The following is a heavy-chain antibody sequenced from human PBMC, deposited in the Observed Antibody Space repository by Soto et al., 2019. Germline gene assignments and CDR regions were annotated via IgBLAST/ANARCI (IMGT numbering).Heavy chain of an antibody. V-gene: IGHV1-18*04. CDR3: ARTELAAIPTPFDY. Sequence: ASVKVSCKATGYTVIRYGVNWVRQAPGQGLEWMGWISVYNGNTNYAQKLQGRVTMTTDTSTSTAYMDLRSLTSDDTAVYYCARTELAAIPTPFDYWGQGTVVTVSS. J-gene: IGHJ4*02. CDR1: GYTVIRYG. D-gene: IGHD2-21*02. CDR2: ISVYNGNT.